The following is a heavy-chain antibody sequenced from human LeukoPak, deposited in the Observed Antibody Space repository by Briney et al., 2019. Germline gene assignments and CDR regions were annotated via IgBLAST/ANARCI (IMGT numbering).Heavy chain of an antibody. V-gene: IGHV4-39*01. J-gene: IGHJ4*02. CDR3: AVNGYDYYFDY. CDR2: IYYSGST. D-gene: IGHD5-12*01. CDR1: GGSISGSSYY. Sequence: SETLSLTCTVSGGSISGSSYYWGWIRQPPGKGLEWIGSIYYSGSTYYNPSLKSRVTISVDTSKNQFSLKLNSVTATDTAVYYCAVNGYDYYFDYWGQGTLVTVSS.